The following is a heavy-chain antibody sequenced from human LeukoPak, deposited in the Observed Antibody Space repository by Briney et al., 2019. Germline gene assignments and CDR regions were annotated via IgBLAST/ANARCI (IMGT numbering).Heavy chain of an antibody. CDR1: GFSVSIKY. CDR3: ARVGDHYHWYLDL. J-gene: IGHJ2*01. CDR2: IYSGADT. V-gene: IGHV3-53*01. Sequence: GGSLSLSCAASGFSVSIKYMNWVRQAPGKGLEWVSIIYSGADTYYADSVKGRFTISRDTSTNTLFLHMNNVRVEDTAVYYCARVGDHYHWYLDLWGQGTMVSVSS. D-gene: IGHD1-26*01.